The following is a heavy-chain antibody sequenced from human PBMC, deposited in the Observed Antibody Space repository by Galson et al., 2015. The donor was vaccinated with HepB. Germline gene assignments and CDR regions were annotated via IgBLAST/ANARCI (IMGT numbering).Heavy chain of an antibody. CDR1: GSTFTSYG. Sequence: SVKVSCKASGSTFTSYGISWVRQAPGQGLEWMGWISAYNGNTNYAQKLQGRVTMTTDTSTSTAYMELRSLRSDDTAVYYCARDISHYSYYYDSSGYSPTRFDYWGQGTLVTVSS. CDR2: ISAYNGNT. J-gene: IGHJ4*02. D-gene: IGHD3-22*01. V-gene: IGHV1-18*01. CDR3: ARDISHYSYYYDSSGYSPTRFDY.